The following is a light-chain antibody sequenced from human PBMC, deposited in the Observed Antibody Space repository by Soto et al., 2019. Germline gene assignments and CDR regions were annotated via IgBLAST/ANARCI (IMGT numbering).Light chain of an antibody. Sequence: QSVLTQPPSVSGSPGQSVTISCTGTSSDVGSYNRVSWYQQPPGTAPKLMIYEVSNRPSGVPDRFSGSKSGNTASLTISGLQAEDEADYYCSSYTSSSTLFGTGTKVTVL. CDR2: EVS. CDR1: SSDVGSYNR. V-gene: IGLV2-18*02. CDR3: SSYTSSSTL. J-gene: IGLJ1*01.